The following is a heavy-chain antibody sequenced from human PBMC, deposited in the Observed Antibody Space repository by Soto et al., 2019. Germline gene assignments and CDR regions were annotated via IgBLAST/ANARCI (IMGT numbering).Heavy chain of an antibody. D-gene: IGHD6-13*01. Sequence: SETLSLTCAVSGGSISSSNWWSWVRQPPGKGLEWIGEIYHSGSTNYNPSLKSRVTISVDKSKNQFSLKLSSVTAADTAVYYCARDLTGGGVYSTKGDYYYYSGMDVWGQGNTVTVSS. J-gene: IGHJ6*02. CDR2: IYHSGST. CDR1: GGSISSSNW. V-gene: IGHV4-4*02. CDR3: ARDLTGGGVYSTKGDYYYYSGMDV.